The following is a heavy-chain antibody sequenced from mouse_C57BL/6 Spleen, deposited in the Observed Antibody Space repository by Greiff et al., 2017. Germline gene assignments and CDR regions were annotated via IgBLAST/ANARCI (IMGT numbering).Heavy chain of an antibody. D-gene: IGHD1-1*01. J-gene: IGHJ1*03. V-gene: IGHV14-1*01. CDR3: TTEVYYGSSYGYFDV. Sequence: VHVKQSGAELVRPGASVKLSCTASGFNIKDYYMHWVKQRPEQGLEWIGRIDPEDGDTEYAPKFQGKATMTADTSSNTAYLQLSSLTSEDTAVYYCTTEVYYGSSYGYFDVWGTGTTVTVSS. CDR1: GFNIKDYY. CDR2: IDPEDGDT.